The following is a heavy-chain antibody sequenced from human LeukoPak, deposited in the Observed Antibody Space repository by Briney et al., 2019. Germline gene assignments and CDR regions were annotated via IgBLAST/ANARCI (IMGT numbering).Heavy chain of an antibody. CDR1: GFTFSSYT. Sequence: GGSLRLSCAASGFTFSSYTMNWVRQDPEKGLEWVSSIASGTNFIYYADSVRGRFTISRDNAKNSLYLQMNSLRAEDTAVYYCARDFGVSEHGYIWGPHMDVWGKGTTVTVSS. D-gene: IGHD5-24*01. CDR3: ARDFGVSEHGYIWGPHMDV. V-gene: IGHV3-21*01. CDR2: IASGTNFI. J-gene: IGHJ6*03.